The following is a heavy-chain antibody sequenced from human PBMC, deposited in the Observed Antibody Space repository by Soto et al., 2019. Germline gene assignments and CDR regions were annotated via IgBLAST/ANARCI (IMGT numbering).Heavy chain of an antibody. V-gene: IGHV4-4*02. CDR1: GGSISSSNW. CDR3: ARGPTEELYGMDV. J-gene: IGHJ6*02. Sequence: SETLSLTCAVSGGSISSSNWWSWVRQPPGKGLEWIGEIYHSGSTNYNPSLKSRVTISVDKSKNQFSLKLSSVAAADTAVYYCARGPTEELYGMDVWGQGTTVTVSS. D-gene: IGHD1-7*01. CDR2: IYHSGST.